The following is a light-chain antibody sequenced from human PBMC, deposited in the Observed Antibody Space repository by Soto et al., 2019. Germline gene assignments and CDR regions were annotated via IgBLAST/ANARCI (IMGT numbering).Light chain of an antibody. V-gene: IGLV2-14*01. J-gene: IGLJ1*01. CDR3: FLFTATSTHV. Sequence: QSALTQPASLSGSPGQSITISCTGTSSDIGAYGYVSWFQQHPGKAPKLMISEVNNRPSGVSNRFSGSKSRNTAYLTISGLQVEDEAEYFCFLFTATSTHVFGTGTKVTVL. CDR2: EVN. CDR1: SSDIGAYGY.